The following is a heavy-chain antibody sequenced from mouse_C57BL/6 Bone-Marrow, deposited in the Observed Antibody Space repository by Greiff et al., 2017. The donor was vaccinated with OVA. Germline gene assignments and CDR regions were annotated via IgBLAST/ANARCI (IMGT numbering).Heavy chain of an antibody. CDR3: ASYDGYLWFAY. V-gene: IGHV3-6*01. CDR1: GFSITSCYF. D-gene: IGHD2-3*01. Sequence: DVQLQESGPGLVKPSPSLSLSCSVSGFSITSCYFWYLIRLLPGNLLEWVGFISYDGSNNYNPSLKNRISITRDTSKNQFFLKLNSVTTEDTATDYCASYDGYLWFAYWGQGTLVTVSA. CDR2: ISYDGSN. J-gene: IGHJ3*01.